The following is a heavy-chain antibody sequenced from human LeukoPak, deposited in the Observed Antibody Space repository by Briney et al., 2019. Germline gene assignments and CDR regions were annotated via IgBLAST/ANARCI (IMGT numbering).Heavy chain of an antibody. V-gene: IGHV3-30*18. D-gene: IGHD2-15*01. Sequence: GGSLRLSCAASGFTFSSYGMHWVRQAPGRGLEWVAVISYDGSNKYYADSVKGRFTISRDNSKNTLYLQMNSLRAEDTAVYYCAKARRVVVVAASDYWGQGTLVTVSS. CDR1: GFTFSSYG. J-gene: IGHJ4*02. CDR2: ISYDGSNK. CDR3: AKARRVVVVAASDY.